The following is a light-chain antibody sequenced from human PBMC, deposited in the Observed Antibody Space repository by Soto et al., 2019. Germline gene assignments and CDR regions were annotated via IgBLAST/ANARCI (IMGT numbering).Light chain of an antibody. J-gene: IGKJ2*01. Sequence: DIVMTQSPDSMAVSLGERATINCKSSQSVLSSSNNQNQLAWYQQKPGQSPKLLIYWASTRESGVPDRFGGSGSGTDFTLTISSLQAEDVAFYYCQQYYSPPYTFGQGTKLEIK. V-gene: IGKV4-1*01. CDR3: QQYYSPPYT. CDR2: WAS. CDR1: QSVLSSSNNQNQ.